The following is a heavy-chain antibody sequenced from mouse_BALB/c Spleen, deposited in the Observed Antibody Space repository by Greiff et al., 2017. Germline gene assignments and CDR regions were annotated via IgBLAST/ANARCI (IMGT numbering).Heavy chain of an antibody. Sequence: GGGLVQPKGSLKLSCAASGFTFNTNAMNWVRQAPGKGLEWVARIRSKSNNYATYYADSVKDRFTISRDDSQSMLYLQMNNLKTEDTAMYYCVRGANFAYWGQGTLVTVSA. V-gene: IGHV10S3*01. CDR1: GFTFNTNA. CDR2: IRSKSNNYAT. CDR3: VRGANFAY. J-gene: IGHJ3*01.